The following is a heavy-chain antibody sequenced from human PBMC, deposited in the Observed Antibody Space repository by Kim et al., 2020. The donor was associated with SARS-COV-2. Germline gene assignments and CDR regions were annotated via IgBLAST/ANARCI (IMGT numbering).Heavy chain of an antibody. D-gene: IGHD5-12*01. J-gene: IGHJ4*02. CDR3: ARGGRLLPGAY. V-gene: IGHV3-30*01. Sequence: YYADSVKGRFTISRDNSKNTMYLQMNSLRGEDTAVYYCARGGRLLPGAYWGQGTLVTVSS.